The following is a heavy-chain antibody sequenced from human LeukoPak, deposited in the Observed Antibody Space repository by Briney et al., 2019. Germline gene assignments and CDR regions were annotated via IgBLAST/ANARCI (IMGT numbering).Heavy chain of an antibody. Sequence: GGSLRLPCVVSRFPFRIYEMNWVRQAPGKGLEWVSNIHSSGTVKYYSDSVKGRFSISRDNAKSSLYLQMNSLRVEDTAVYYCALLTVASDFDYWGQGALVTVSS. CDR1: RFPFRIYE. J-gene: IGHJ4*02. D-gene: IGHD5-12*01. V-gene: IGHV3-48*03. CDR3: ALLTVASDFDY. CDR2: IHSSGTVK.